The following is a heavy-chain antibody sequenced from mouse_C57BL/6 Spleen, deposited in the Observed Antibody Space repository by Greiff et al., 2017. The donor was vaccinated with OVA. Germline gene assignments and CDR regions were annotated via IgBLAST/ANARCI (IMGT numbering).Heavy chain of an antibody. D-gene: IGHD3-3*01. Sequence: QVQLQQSGPELVKPGASVKISCKASGYAFSSSWMNWVKQRPGKGLEWIGRIYPGDGDTNYNGKFKGKATLTPDKSSSTAYMQLSSLTSEDSAVYFCARGLAFDYWGQGTTLTVSS. CDR1: GYAFSSSW. V-gene: IGHV1-82*01. CDR3: ARGLAFDY. J-gene: IGHJ2*01. CDR2: IYPGDGDT.